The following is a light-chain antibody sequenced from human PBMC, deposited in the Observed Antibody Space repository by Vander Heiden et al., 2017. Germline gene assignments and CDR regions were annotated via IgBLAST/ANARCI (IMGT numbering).Light chain of an antibody. Sequence: AIRMTQSPSSFSASTGDRVTITCRANQGISSYLAWYQQKPGKAPKLLIYAASTLQSGVPSRFSGSGSGTDFTLTISCLQSEDFATYYCQQDGSYPRTFGQGTKVEIK. CDR1: QGISSY. CDR3: QQDGSYPRT. J-gene: IGKJ1*01. V-gene: IGKV1-8*01. CDR2: AAS.